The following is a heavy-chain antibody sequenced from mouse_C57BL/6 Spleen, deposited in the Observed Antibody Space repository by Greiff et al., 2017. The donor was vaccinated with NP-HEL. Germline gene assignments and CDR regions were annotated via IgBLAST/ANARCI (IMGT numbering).Heavy chain of an antibody. V-gene: IGHV1-9*01. CDR3: ARRYYGSSYPYYYAMDY. D-gene: IGHD1-1*01. CDR2: ILPGSGST. Sequence: QVQLQQSGAELMKPGASVKLSCKATGYTFTGYWIEWVKQRPGHGLEWIGEILPGSGSTNYTEKFKGKATFTADTSSNTAYMQLSSLTTEDSAIYYCARRYYGSSYPYYYAMDYWGQGTSVTVSS. CDR1: GYTFTGYW. J-gene: IGHJ4*01.